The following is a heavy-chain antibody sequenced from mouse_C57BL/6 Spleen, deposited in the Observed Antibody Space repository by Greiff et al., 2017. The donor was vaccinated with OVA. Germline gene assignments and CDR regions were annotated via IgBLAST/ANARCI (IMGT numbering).Heavy chain of an antibody. CDR2: ISYDGSN. CDR3: ARGYYDGGFDY. J-gene: IGHJ2*01. CDR1: GYSITSGYY. D-gene: IGHD1-1*01. V-gene: IGHV3-6*01. Sequence: EVQLQESGPGLVKPSQSLSLTCSVTGYSITSGYYWNWVRQFPGNKLEWMGYISYDGSNNYNPSLKNRISITRDTSKNQFFLKLNSVTTEDTATYYCARGYYDGGFDYWGQGTTLTVSS.